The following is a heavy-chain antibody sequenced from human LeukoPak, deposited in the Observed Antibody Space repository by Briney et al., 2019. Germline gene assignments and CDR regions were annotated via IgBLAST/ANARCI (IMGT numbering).Heavy chain of an antibody. Sequence: PSETLSLTCIVSGGSISSRSYSWAWIRQPPAKGLEWIGSLFSTSGQTYYNPALKRRVTMSVDTSKNQFSLRLNSVTAADTAMYYCAKGYTNGVNQEVWHDPWVQGILATVSS. J-gene: IGHJ5*02. V-gene: IGHV4-39*07. D-gene: IGHD2-8*01. CDR2: LFSTSGQT. CDR1: GGSISSRSYS. CDR3: AKGYTNGVNQEVWHDP.